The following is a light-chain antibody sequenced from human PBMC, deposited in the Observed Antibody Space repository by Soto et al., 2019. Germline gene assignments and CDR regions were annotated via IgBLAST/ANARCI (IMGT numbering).Light chain of an antibody. J-gene: IGKJ1*01. Sequence: IVLTQTPLSSPVTLGQPASFSCRSSESLRHKDGYTYLSWLHQRPGQPPRLLIYQISERLSGVPDRFSGSGAGTNFTLKISRVEAEDIGIFSCMQASQLRTFGQGTRVDIK. CDR1: ESLRHKDGYTY. V-gene: IGKV2-24*01. CDR2: QIS. CDR3: MQASQLRT.